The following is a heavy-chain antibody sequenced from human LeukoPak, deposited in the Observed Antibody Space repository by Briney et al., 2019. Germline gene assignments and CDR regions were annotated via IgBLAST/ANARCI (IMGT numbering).Heavy chain of an antibody. J-gene: IGHJ3*02. CDR3: ARDNYDSSGYSDSDAFDI. CDR1: GSTVSSNY. CDR2: IYSGGST. V-gene: IGHV3-66*01. D-gene: IGHD3-22*01. Sequence: GGSLRLSCAASGSTVSSNYMSWVRQAPGKGLEWVSVIYSGGSTYYADSVKGRFTISRDNSKNTLYLQMNSLRAEDTAVYYCARDNYDSSGYSDSDAFDIWGQGTMVTVSS.